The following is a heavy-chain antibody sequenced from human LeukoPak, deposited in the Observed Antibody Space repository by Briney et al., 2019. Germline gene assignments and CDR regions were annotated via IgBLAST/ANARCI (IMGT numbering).Heavy chain of an antibody. CDR2: ISGSGGST. J-gene: IGHJ4*02. CDR1: GFTFSSYA. D-gene: IGHD3-10*01. Sequence: GGSLRLSCAAAGFTFSSYAMSWVRQAPGKGLEWVSAISGSGGSTYYADSVKGRFTISRDNSKNTLYLQMNSLRAEDTAVYYCAKDLDAVLGPHGSGSDYWGQGTLVTVSS. CDR3: AKDLDAVLGPHGSGSDY. V-gene: IGHV3-23*01.